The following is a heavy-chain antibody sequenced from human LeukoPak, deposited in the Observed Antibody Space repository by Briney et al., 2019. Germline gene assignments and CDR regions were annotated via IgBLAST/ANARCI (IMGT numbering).Heavy chain of an antibody. J-gene: IGHJ3*02. V-gene: IGHV4-4*07. CDR3: ARVGGGGWNYVGAFDI. CDR2: IYTSGST. Sequence: SETLSLTCTVSGGSISSYYWSWIRQPAGKGLEWIGRIYTSGSTNYNPSLKSRVTISVDTSKNQFSLKLSSVTAADTAVYYCARVGGGGWNYVGAFDIWGQGTMVTVSS. D-gene: IGHD1-7*01. CDR1: GGSISSYY.